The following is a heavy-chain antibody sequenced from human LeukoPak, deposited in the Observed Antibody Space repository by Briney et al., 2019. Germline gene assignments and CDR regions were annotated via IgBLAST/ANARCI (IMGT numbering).Heavy chain of an antibody. CDR3: AREGYYGSGSPPSLYFDY. V-gene: IGHV3-48*01. CDR1: GFTFSSYS. J-gene: IGHJ4*02. Sequence: GGSLRLSCSASGFTFSSYSMNWVRQAPGKGLEWISYISGSSGTIYYSDSVKGRFTISRDNSRSTLYLQMNSLRPEDTAIYYCAREGYYGSGSPPSLYFDYWGQGTLVTVSS. D-gene: IGHD3-10*01. CDR2: ISGSSGTI.